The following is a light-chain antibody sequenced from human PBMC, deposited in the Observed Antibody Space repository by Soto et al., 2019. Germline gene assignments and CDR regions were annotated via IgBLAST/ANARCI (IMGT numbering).Light chain of an antibody. Sequence: DIQMTQSPSSLSASVGDRVTITCRASQSISSYLNWYQQKPGKAPKLLIYAASSLQSGVPSRFSGSGSGTDFTLTISSLQPDDFATYYCQQYNSYPSFGPGTKVDIK. CDR1: QSISSY. J-gene: IGKJ3*01. CDR3: QQYNSYPS. CDR2: AAS. V-gene: IGKV1-39*01.